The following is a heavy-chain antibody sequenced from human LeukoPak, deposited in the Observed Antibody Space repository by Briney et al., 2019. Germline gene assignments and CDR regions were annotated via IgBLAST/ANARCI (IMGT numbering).Heavy chain of an antibody. J-gene: IGHJ6*03. CDR2: IYYSGST. D-gene: IGHD3-10*01. Sequence: PSETLSLTCTVSNGSISSYYWSWIRQPPGKGLEWIGYIYYSGSTNYNPSLKSRVTISVDTSKNQFSLKLSSVTAADTAVYYCARGAQYYCGSAYYYMDVWGKGTMVTISS. CDR3: ARGAQYYCGSAYYYMDV. CDR1: NGSISSYY. V-gene: IGHV4-59*01.